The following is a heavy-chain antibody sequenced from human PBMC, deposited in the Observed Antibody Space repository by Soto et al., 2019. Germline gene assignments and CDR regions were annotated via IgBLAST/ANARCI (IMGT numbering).Heavy chain of an antibody. CDR3: AREEYYYGSGPFFAY. CDR2: IIPILGIA. Sequence: QVQLVQSGAEVKKPGSSVKVSCKASGGTFSSYTISWVRQAPGQGLEWMGRIIPILGIANYAQKFQGRVTIPAHKSTSTAYMEPSSLRSEDTAVYYWAREEYYYGSGPFFAYWGQGTLVTVSS. J-gene: IGHJ4*02. V-gene: IGHV1-69*08. D-gene: IGHD3-10*01. CDR1: GGTFSSYT.